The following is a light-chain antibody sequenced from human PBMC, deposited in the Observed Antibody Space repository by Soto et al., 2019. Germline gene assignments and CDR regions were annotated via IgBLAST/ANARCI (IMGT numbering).Light chain of an antibody. CDR1: SSDGGGYNY. J-gene: IGLJ2*01. Sequence: QSALTQPASVSGSPGQSITISCTGTSSDGGGYNYVSWYQQHPGKAPKLMIYDVSNRPSGVSNRFSGSKFGNTASLTISGLQPEDEADYYCSSYTSTSVVFGGGTKVTVL. CDR2: DVS. V-gene: IGLV2-14*03. CDR3: SSYTSTSVV.